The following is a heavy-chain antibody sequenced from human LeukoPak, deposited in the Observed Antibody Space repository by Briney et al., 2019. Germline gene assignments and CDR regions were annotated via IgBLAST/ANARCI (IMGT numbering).Heavy chain of an antibody. CDR2: INSDGSST. CDR3: ARAGIPIYYYYMDV. V-gene: IGHV3-74*01. Sequence: PGGSLRLSCAASGFTFSSYWMHWVRQAPGKGLVWVSRINSDGSSTSYADSVKGRFTISRDNAEKTLYLQMNSLRAEDTAVYYCARAGIPIYYYYMDVWGKGTTVTISS. J-gene: IGHJ6*03. D-gene: IGHD3-10*01. CDR1: GFTFSSYW.